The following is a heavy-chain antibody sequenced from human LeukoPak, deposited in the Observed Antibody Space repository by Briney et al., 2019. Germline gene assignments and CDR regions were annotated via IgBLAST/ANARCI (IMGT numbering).Heavy chain of an antibody. CDR3: ASGAGIAAAGWFDP. CDR2: INHSGST. J-gene: IGHJ5*02. CDR1: GFTFSDYY. V-gene: IGHV4-34*01. D-gene: IGHD6-13*01. Sequence: GSLRLSCAASGFTFSDYYMSWIRQPPGKGLEWIGEINHSGSTNYNPSLKSRVTISVDTSKNQFSLKLSSVTAAGTAVYYCASGAGIAAAGWFDPWGQGTLVTVSS.